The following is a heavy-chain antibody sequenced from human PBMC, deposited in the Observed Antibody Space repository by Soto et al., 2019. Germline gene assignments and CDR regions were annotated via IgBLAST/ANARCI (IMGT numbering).Heavy chain of an antibody. CDR2: TRNKANSHTT. D-gene: IGHD3-16*02. CDR3: ARAGRGGYLPMDV. Sequence: DVQVVESGGGLVQSGGSLRLSCAASGFTFSDHYMDWVRQAPGKGLEWVGRTRNKANSHTTEYAASVKDRFTISRDDSKNSLYLQGNSLKIEDTAVYYCARAGRGGYLPMDVWGQGTTVTVSS. V-gene: IGHV3-72*01. CDR1: GFTFSDHY. J-gene: IGHJ6*02.